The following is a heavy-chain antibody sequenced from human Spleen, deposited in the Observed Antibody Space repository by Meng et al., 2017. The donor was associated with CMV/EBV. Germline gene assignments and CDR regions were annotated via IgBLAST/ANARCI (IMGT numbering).Heavy chain of an antibody. CDR1: GFIFSDHN. V-gene: IGHV4-59*11. J-gene: IGHJ4*02. Sequence: ESLKISCAASGFIFSDHNMNWVRQPPGKGLEWIGYIYYSGSTNYNPSLKSRVTISVDTSKNQFSLKLSSVTAADTAVYYCARGGPLIDYYDYFDYWGPGTLVTVSS. CDR3: ARGGPLIDYYDYFDY. CDR2: IYYSGST. D-gene: IGHD3-22*01.